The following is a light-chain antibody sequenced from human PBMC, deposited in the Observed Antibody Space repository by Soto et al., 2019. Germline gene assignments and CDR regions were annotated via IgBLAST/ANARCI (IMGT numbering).Light chain of an antibody. Sequence: QSALTQPASVSGSLGQSSTISCTGTSSDVGGYNYVSWYQQHPPKAPKLMIYDVSSRHSGVSSGFSGSKSGNTASLTISGLQAEDEADYYCNPYATGSTYVFGPGTKLTVL. CDR2: DVS. CDR1: SSDVGGYNY. J-gene: IGLJ1*01. CDR3: NPYATGSTYV. V-gene: IGLV2-14*03.